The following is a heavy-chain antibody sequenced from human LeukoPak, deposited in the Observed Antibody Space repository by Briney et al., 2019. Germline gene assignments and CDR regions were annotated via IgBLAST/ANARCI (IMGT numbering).Heavy chain of an antibody. D-gene: IGHD1-26*01. J-gene: IGHJ4*02. Sequence: GESLKISCAASGFTFSSYTINWVRQAPGKGLEWVSSISSSSSYIYYADSVKGRFTISRDNAKNSLYLQMNSLRAADTAVYYCAREGVGYFFDYWGQGTLVTVSS. CDR2: ISSSSSYI. CDR1: GFTFSSYT. V-gene: IGHV3-21*01. CDR3: AREGVGYFFDY.